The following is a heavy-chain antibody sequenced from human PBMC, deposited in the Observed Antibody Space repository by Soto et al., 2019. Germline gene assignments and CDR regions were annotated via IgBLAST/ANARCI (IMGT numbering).Heavy chain of an antibody. V-gene: IGHV3-23*01. CDR1: GFTFSSYA. Sequence: PGGSLRLSCAASGFTFSSYAMSWVRQAPGKGLERVSAISGSGGSTYYADSVKGRFTISRDNSKNTLYLQMNSLRAEDTAVYYCANCILWSGYYWGDYYYGMDVWGQGTTVTVPS. J-gene: IGHJ6*02. D-gene: IGHD3-3*01. CDR2: ISGSGGST. CDR3: ANCILWSGYYWGDYYYGMDV.